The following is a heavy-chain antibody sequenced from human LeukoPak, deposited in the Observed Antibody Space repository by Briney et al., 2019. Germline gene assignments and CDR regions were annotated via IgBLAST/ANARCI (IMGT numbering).Heavy chain of an antibody. Sequence: GGSLRLSCAASGFTFSSYAMHWVRQAPGKGLEWVAVISYDGSNKYYADSVKGRFTISRDNAKNSLYLQMNSLRAEDTAVYYCARDLPKSGPDYFDYWGQGTLVTVSS. CDR1: GFTFSSYA. CDR2: ISYDGSNK. CDR3: ARDLPKSGPDYFDY. J-gene: IGHJ4*02. V-gene: IGHV3-30-3*01.